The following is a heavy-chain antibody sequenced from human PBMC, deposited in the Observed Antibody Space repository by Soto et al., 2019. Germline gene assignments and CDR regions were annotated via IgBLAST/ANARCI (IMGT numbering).Heavy chain of an antibody. J-gene: IGHJ4*02. D-gene: IGHD5-18*01. CDR1: GFTFSSYA. Sequence: PGGSLRLSCAASGFTFSSYAMHWVRQAPGKGLEWVAVISYDGSNKYYADSVKGRFTISRDNSKNTLYLQMNSLRAEDTAVYYCARVHTAISYWGQGTLVTVA. CDR2: ISYDGSNK. CDR3: ARVHTAISY. V-gene: IGHV3-30-3*01.